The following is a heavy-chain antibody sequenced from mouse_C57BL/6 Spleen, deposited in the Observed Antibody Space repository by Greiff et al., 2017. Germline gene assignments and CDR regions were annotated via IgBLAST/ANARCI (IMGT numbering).Heavy chain of an antibody. V-gene: IGHV1-80*01. D-gene: IGHD2-1*01. J-gene: IGHJ2*01. Sequence: VKLQESGAELVKPGASVKISCKASGYAFSSSWMNWVKQRPGKGLAWIGQIYPGDGDTNYNGKFKGKAPLTADKSSSTAYMQLSSLTAGDSAIYFCARFYYGNYVLDYWGQGTTLTVSS. CDR2: IYPGDGDT. CDR1: GYAFSSSW. CDR3: ARFYYGNYVLDY.